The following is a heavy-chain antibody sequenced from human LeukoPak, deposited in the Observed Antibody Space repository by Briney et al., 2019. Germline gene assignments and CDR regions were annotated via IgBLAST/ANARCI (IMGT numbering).Heavy chain of an antibody. J-gene: IGHJ4*02. CDR3: ARDKTARRPDFDY. CDR1: GYTFTSYG. D-gene: IGHD6-6*01. Sequence: GASVKVSCKASGYTFTSYGISWVRQAPGQGLEWMGWISAYNGNTHYAQKLQGRVTMTTDTSTSTVYMELRSLRSDDTAVYYCARDKTARRPDFDYWGQGTLVTVSS. V-gene: IGHV1-18*01. CDR2: ISAYNGNT.